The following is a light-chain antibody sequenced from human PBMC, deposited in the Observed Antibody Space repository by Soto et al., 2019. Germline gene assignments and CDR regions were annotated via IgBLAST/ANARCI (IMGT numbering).Light chain of an antibody. CDR3: QQYNNWPPGT. CDR2: GAS. CDR1: QRVSSN. Sequence: EIVMTQSPATLSVSPGERATLSCRASQRVSSNLAWYQQKPGQAPRLLIYGASTRATGIPARFSGSGSGTEFTLTISSQQSEDFAVYYGQQYNNWPPGTFGQGTKVEIK. J-gene: IGKJ1*01. V-gene: IGKV3-15*01.